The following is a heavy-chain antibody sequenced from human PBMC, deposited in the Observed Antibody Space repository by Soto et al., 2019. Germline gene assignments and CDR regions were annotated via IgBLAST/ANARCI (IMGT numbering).Heavy chain of an antibody. J-gene: IGHJ3*02. V-gene: IGHV1-2*04. CDR3: ARDMGSGSYYNPDAFDI. CDR2: INPNSGGT. CDR1: GYTFTGYY. D-gene: IGHD3-10*01. Sequence: QVQLVQSGAEVKKPGASVKVSCKASGYTFTGYYMHWVRQAPGQGLEWMGWINPNSGGTNYAQKIQGWVTMTRDTSISTAYMELSRLRSDDTAVYYCARDMGSGSYYNPDAFDIWGQGTMVTVSS.